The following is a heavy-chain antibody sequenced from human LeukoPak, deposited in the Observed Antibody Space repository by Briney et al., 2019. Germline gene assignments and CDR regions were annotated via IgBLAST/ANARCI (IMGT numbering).Heavy chain of an antibody. J-gene: IGHJ3*02. D-gene: IGHD1-26*01. CDR3: ARAREDAFVI. CDR2: INPNSGGT. CDR1: GYTFTGYY. Sequence: DSVTVSCTASGYTFTGYYMHWVRQAPGQGLEWMGWINPNSGGTKYAQKMQGRVTITRETSKSTGYMELSRLSSDDPAVFYCARAREDAFVIWGQGTIVTVSS. V-gene: IGHV1-2*02.